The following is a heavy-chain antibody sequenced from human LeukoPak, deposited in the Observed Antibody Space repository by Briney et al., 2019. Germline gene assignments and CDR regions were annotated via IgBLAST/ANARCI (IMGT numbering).Heavy chain of an antibody. CDR3: AKDLSSGSRRAY. Sequence: LPGGSLRLSCAASRFTFSTYGMHWVRQAPGKGLEWVAVISYDGSNKYYADSVKGRFTISRDNSKNTLYLQMNSLRAEDTGVYYCAKDLSSGSRRAYWGQGTLVTVSS. CDR2: ISYDGSNK. CDR1: RFTFSTYG. D-gene: IGHD6-19*01. J-gene: IGHJ4*02. V-gene: IGHV3-30*18.